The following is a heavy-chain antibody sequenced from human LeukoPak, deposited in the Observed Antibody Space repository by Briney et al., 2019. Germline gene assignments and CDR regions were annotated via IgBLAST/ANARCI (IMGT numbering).Heavy chain of an antibody. Sequence: GGSLRLSCTTSGISFGEYAMSWVRQAPGKGLEWVSAISGSGGSTYYADSVKGRFTISRDNSKNTLYLQMNSLRAEDTAVYYCAKVYDDTQDHWGQGTLVTVSS. J-gene: IGHJ4*02. CDR1: GISFGEYA. V-gene: IGHV3-23*01. CDR3: AKVYDDTQDH. CDR2: ISGSGGST. D-gene: IGHD5/OR15-5a*01.